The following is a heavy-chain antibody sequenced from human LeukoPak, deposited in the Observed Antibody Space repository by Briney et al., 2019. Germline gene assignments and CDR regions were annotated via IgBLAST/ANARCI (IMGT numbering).Heavy chain of an antibody. J-gene: IGHJ4*02. CDR2: ISACNGDT. V-gene: IGHV1-18*04. D-gene: IGHD3-22*01. Sequence: ASVKVSCKTSGYPFISYGLSWVRQAPGQGLKWMGWISACNGDTNYAQRLQGRVTMTTDTSTTTAYMELRSLRSDDTAVYYCARVFYFYDTSGPQYSFDYWGQGTLVTVSS. CDR1: GYPFISYG. CDR3: ARVFYFYDTSGPQYSFDY.